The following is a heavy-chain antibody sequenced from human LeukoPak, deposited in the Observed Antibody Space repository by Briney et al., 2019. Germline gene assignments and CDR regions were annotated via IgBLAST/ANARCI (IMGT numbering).Heavy chain of an antibody. CDR2: IYYSGST. J-gene: IGHJ4*02. Sequence: SETLSLTCTVSGGSISSYYWSWIRQPPGKGLEWIGYIYYSGSTNYNPSLKSRVTISVDTSKNQFSLKLSSVTAADTAVYYCASVDRGGLVGYWGQGTLVTVSS. CDR3: ASVDRGGLVGY. V-gene: IGHV4-59*01. D-gene: IGHD3-10*01. CDR1: GGSISSYY.